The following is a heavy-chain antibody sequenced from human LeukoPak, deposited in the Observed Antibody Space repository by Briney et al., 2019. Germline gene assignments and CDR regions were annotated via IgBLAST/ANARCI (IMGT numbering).Heavy chain of an antibody. Sequence: GGSLRLSCAASGFTFSSYWMSWVRQAPGKGLEWVSSISSSSSYIYYADSVKGRFTISRDNAKNSLYLQMNSLRAEDTAVYYCARDQCGGDCYWGQGYMDVWGKGTTVTISS. J-gene: IGHJ6*03. CDR3: ARDQCGGDCYWGQGYMDV. V-gene: IGHV3-21*04. CDR1: GFTFSSYW. CDR2: ISSSSSYI. D-gene: IGHD2-21*02.